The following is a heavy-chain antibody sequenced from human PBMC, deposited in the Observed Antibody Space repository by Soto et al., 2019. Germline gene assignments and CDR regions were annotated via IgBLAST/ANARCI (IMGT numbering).Heavy chain of an antibody. CDR2: IFHSGST. D-gene: IGHD3-10*01. CDR1: GGSINSGDYY. V-gene: IGHV4-30-4*01. J-gene: IGHJ6*02. CDR3: ARDRYYGSGTYYNFYSGMDV. Sequence: SETLSLTCTVSGGSINSGDYYWTWVRQPPGKGLEWIGNIFHSGSTYYTPSLQSRVTISLDTSKNHFSMKLSSVTPADTAVYYCARDRYYGSGTYYNFYSGMDVWGQGTTVTVSS.